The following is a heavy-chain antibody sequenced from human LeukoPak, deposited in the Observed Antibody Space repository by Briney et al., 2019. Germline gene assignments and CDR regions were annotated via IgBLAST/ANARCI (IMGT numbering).Heavy chain of an antibody. Sequence: ASVKVSCKASGYTFTSYDINWVRQATGQGLEWMGWMNPNSGNTGYAQKFQGRVTMSRNTSISTAYMELSSLRSEDTAVYYCARTPHYYGSGSYYNNWGQGTLVTVSS. CDR3: ARTPHYYGSGSYYNN. D-gene: IGHD3-10*01. J-gene: IGHJ4*02. CDR1: GYTFTSYD. CDR2: MNPNSGNT. V-gene: IGHV1-8*01.